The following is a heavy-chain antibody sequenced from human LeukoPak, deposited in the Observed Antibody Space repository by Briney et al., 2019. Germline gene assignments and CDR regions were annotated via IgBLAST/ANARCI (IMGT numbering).Heavy chain of an antibody. J-gene: IGHJ6*03. D-gene: IGHD3-3*01. CDR2: ISSSSSYI. V-gene: IGHV3-21*01. Sequence: PGGSLRLSCAASGFTFSSYSMNWVRQAPGKGLEWVSSISSSSSYIYYADSVKGRLTISRDNAKNSLYLQMNSLRAEDTAVYYCARGPVIMYYDFWSGYSNYMDVWGKGTTVTVSS. CDR1: GFTFSSYS. CDR3: ARGPVIMYYDFWSGYSNYMDV.